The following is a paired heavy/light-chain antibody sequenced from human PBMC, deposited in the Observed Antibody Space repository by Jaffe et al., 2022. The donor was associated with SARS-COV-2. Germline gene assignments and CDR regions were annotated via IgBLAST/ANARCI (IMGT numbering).Light chain of an antibody. J-gene: IGLJ3*02. CDR2: ENN. CDR3: GTWDSSLSAGNWV. Sequence: QSVLTQPPSVSAAPGQKVTISCSGSSSNIGNNYVSWYQQLPGTAPKLLIYENNKRPSGIPDRFSGSKSGTSATLGITGLQTGDEADYYCGTWDSSLSAGNWVFGGGTKLTVL. V-gene: IGLV1-51*02. CDR1: SSNIGNNY.
Heavy chain of an antibody. J-gene: IGHJ6*03. D-gene: IGHD2-15*01. CDR3: ARAGCSGGSCYSVFYYYMDV. CDR1: GFTFSSYA. V-gene: IGHV3-30*04. Sequence: QVQLVESGGGVVQPGRSLRLSCAASGFTFSSYAMHWVRQAPGKGLEWVAVISYDGSNKYYADSVKGRFTISRDNSKNTLYLQMNSLRAEDTAVYYCARAGCSGGSCYSVFYYYMDVWGKGTTVTVSS. CDR2: ISYDGSNK.